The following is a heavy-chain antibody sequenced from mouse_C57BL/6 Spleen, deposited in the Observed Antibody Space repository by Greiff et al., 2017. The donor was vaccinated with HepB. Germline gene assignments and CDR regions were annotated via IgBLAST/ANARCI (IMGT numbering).Heavy chain of an antibody. CDR1: GYTFTDYY. CDR2: INPNNGGT. D-gene: IGHD2-3*01. J-gene: IGHJ1*03. Sequence: EVQLQQSGPELVKPGASVKISCEASGYTFTDYYMNWVKQSHGKSLEWIGDINPNNGGTSYNQKFKGKATLTVDKSSSTAYMELRSLTSEGSAVYYWARVDGYHWYFDVWGTGTTVTVSS. V-gene: IGHV1-26*01. CDR3: ARVDGYHWYFDV.